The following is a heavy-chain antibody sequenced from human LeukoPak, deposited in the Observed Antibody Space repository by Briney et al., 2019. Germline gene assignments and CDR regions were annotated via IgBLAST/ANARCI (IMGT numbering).Heavy chain of an antibody. V-gene: IGHV4-34*01. CDR2: INHSGST. CDR1: GGSFSGYY. J-gene: IGHJ3*02. Sequence: SETLSRTCAVNGGSFSGYYWTWIRQPPGKGLEWIGEINHSGSTNCNPSLKSRVTISVDTSKNQFSLKLSSVTAADTAVYYCARGWEVSAAFDIWGQGTMVTVSS. CDR3: ARGWEVSAAFDI. D-gene: IGHD1-26*01.